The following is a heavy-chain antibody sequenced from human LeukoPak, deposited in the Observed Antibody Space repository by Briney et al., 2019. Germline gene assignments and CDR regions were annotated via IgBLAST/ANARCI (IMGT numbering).Heavy chain of an antibody. CDR3: ALRGSSYYDFWSGYNWFDP. J-gene: IGHJ5*02. D-gene: IGHD3-3*01. V-gene: IGHV1-2*06. CDR2: INPNNGGT. CDR1: GYTFSDYY. Sequence: ASVKVSCKASGYTFSDYYIHWVRQAPGQGLEWMGRINPNNGGTSYAQIFQGRVTMTRDTSFSTAYMELSRLRSDDTAVYYCALRGSSYYDFWSGYNWFDPWGQGTLVTVSS.